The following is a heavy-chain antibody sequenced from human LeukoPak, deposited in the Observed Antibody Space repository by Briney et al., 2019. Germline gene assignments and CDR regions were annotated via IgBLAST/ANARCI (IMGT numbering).Heavy chain of an antibody. V-gene: IGHV1-69*04. CDR1: GGTFSSYA. Sequence: SVKVSCKASGGTFSSYAISWVRQAPGQGLEWMGRIIPILGIANYAQKFQGRVTITADKSTSTAYKELSSLRSEDTAVYYCARGGYSGYDSYFDYWGQGTLVTVSS. D-gene: IGHD5-12*01. CDR3: ARGGYSGYDSYFDY. CDR2: IIPILGIA. J-gene: IGHJ4*02.